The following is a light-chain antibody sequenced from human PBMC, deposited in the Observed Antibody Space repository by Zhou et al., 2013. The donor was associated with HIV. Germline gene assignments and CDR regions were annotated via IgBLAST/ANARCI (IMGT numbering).Light chain of an antibody. Sequence: ERVMTQSPPTLSASPGEGATLSCRASHSVRSSLAWYQHKVGQAPRLLIYDASTRATGIPARFSGSASGTEFTLTISSLQSEDFAVYYCQQYDSWPVTFGQGTRVEIK. CDR2: DAS. V-gene: IGKV3-15*01. J-gene: IGKJ1*01. CDR3: QQYDSWPVT. CDR1: HSVRSS.